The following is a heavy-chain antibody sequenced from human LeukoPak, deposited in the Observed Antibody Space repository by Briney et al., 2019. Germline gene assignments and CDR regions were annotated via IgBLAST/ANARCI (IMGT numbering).Heavy chain of an antibody. CDR3: ARGYSSGWHYYFDY. D-gene: IGHD6-19*01. CDR2: IRYDGSNK. CDR1: GFTFSSYG. V-gene: IGHV3-30*02. J-gene: IGHJ4*02. Sequence: GGSLRLSCAASGFTFSSYGMHWVRQAPGKGLEWVAFIRYDGSNKYYVDSVKGRFTISRDNSKNTLYLQMNSLRAEDTAVYYCARGYSSGWHYYFDYWGQGTLVTVSS.